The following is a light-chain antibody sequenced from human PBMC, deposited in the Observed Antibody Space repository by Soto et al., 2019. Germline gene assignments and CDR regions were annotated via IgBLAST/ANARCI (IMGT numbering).Light chain of an antibody. CDR2: KIS. CDR1: HGLVYSDENTY. J-gene: IGKJ2*01. Sequence: DVVLTQSPLSLPVTLGQPASISCRSSHGLVYSDENTYLHWFQLRPGQSPRRLIYKISNRDSGAPESFSGGGSGIVFTLKITGVEVEDFGVSDCMKGKSWPRVSILGRGTKLEI. V-gene: IGKV2-30*01. CDR3: MKGKSWPRVSI.